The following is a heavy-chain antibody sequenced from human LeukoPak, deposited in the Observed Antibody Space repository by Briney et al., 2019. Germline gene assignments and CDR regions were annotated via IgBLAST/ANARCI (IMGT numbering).Heavy chain of an antibody. CDR2: VNPHSGGT. CDR3: ARDRSSLYNGNYAF. D-gene: IGHD5-12*01. J-gene: IGHJ4*02. V-gene: IGHV1-2*02. CDR1: GYTFTDYY. Sequence: WASVKVSCKTSGYTFTDYYIHWVRQAPGQGLELMGWVNPHSGGTSYAAKFRGRVTLPRDTSTTTSYLYLSSLTSDDTAVYYCARDRSSLYNGNYAFWGQGTLVTVSS.